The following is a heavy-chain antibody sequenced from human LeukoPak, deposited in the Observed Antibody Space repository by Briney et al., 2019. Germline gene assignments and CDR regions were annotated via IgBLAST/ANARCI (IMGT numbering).Heavy chain of an antibody. CDR3: VKASRGYPEAYGMDV. D-gene: IGHD3-22*01. V-gene: IGHV3-7*03. J-gene: IGHJ6*02. CDR2: IKEDGSEK. CDR1: GFTFSNYW. Sequence: GGSLRLSCAASGFTFSNYWMTWVRQAPGKGLEWVANIKEDGSEKYFVDSVKGRFTISRDNAKKSLYLQMNSLRAEDTAFYYCVKASRGYPEAYGMDVWGQGTTVTVSS.